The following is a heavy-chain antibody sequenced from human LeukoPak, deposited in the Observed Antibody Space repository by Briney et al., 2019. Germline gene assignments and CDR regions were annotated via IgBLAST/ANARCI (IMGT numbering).Heavy chain of an antibody. J-gene: IGHJ4*02. D-gene: IGHD2-2*01. CDR3: ARGRTGAAALDF. V-gene: IGHV4-34*01. Sequence: SETLSLTCAVYGGSFSGHYWTWIRQPPGKGPKWIGESTHSGSTNYNSSLKSRVTISVDTSKNQFSLKLTSVSAADTAVYHCARGRTGAAALDFWGPGTLVTVSS. CDR2: STHSGST. CDR1: GGSFSGHY.